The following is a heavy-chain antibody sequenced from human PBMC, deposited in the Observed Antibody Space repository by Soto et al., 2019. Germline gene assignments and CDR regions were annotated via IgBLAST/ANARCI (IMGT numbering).Heavy chain of an antibody. CDR2: ISAYSGKT. CDR3: ARDPYLGDHQY. V-gene: IGHV1-18*01. Sequence: QVQLVQSGGEVKKPGASVKVSCKTSGYTYTTYGVSWVRQAPGQGLEWVGWISAYSGKTHYAQKFQGKVTMTTDTSTNTAYLELRCLRSDDTAVDYCARDPYLGDHQYWGQGTLVTVSS. J-gene: IGHJ4*02. D-gene: IGHD3-16*01. CDR1: GYTYTTYG.